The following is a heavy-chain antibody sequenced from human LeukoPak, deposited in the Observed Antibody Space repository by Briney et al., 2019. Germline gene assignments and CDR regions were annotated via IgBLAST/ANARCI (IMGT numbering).Heavy chain of an antibody. Sequence: RTGGSLRPSCAASGFTFSSHAMNWVRQAPGKGLEWVSSIGGIGASTYYADSVKGRFTISRDNSKNTLYLQMNSLRAEDTALYYCAKAAYGDYVNWFDPWGQGILVIVSS. D-gene: IGHD4-17*01. CDR1: GFTFSSHA. V-gene: IGHV3-23*01. J-gene: IGHJ5*02. CDR3: AKAAYGDYVNWFDP. CDR2: IGGIGAST.